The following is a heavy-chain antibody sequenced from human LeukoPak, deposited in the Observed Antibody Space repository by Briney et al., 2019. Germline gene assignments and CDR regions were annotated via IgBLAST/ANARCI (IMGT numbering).Heavy chain of an antibody. V-gene: IGHV4-59*01. CDR3: ASWGSGSSDY. Sequence: SETLSLTCTVSGGSISSYYWSWIRQPPGKGLEWIGYIYYSGSTNYNPSLKSRVTISVDTSENQFSLRLSSVTAADTAVYYCASWGSGSSDYWGQGTLVTVSS. D-gene: IGHD3-10*01. CDR1: GGSISSYY. J-gene: IGHJ4*02. CDR2: IYYSGST.